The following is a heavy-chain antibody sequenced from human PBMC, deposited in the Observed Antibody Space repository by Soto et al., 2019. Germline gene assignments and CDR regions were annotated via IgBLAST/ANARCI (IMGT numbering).Heavy chain of an antibody. CDR2: IYYSGST. D-gene: IGHD2-2*02. CDR1: GGSISSGDYY. V-gene: IGHV4-30-4*01. J-gene: IGHJ5*02. Sequence: SETLSLTCTVSGGSISSGDYYWSWIRQPPGKGLEWIGYIYYSGSTYYNPSLKSRVTISVDTSKNQFSLKLSSVTAADTAVYYCAREGVDPAAIDWFDPWGQGTLVTVSS. CDR3: AREGVDPAAIDWFDP.